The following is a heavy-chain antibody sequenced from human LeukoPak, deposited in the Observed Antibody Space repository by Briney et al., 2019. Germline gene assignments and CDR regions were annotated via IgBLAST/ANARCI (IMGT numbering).Heavy chain of an antibody. CDR2: YGGST. J-gene: IGHJ4*02. Sequence: SETLSLTCTVSGYSISTGYYWDWIRQPPGKGLEWIGTYGGSTYYNPSLKSRVTISVDTSKNQFSLRLSSVTAADTAVYYCARVTGYMIEDYFDYWGQGTLVTVSS. CDR1: GYSISTGYY. D-gene: IGHD3-22*01. V-gene: IGHV4-38-2*02. CDR3: ARVTGYMIEDYFDY.